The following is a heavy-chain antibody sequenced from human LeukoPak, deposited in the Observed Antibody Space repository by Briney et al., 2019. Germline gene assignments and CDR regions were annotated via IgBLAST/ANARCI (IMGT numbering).Heavy chain of an antibody. J-gene: IGHJ6*03. V-gene: IGHV1-2*02. Sequence: ASVKVSCKSSGYTFTAYYMHWVRQAPGQGLEWMGWINPNSGGTNYAQKFQGRVTMTRDTSISTAYMEMSRLESDDTAMYYCARSYCGGDCSNYYYFYYMDVWGKGTTVTISS. CDR3: ARSYCGGDCSNYYYFYYMDV. CDR2: INPNSGGT. CDR1: GYTFTAYY. D-gene: IGHD2-21*02.